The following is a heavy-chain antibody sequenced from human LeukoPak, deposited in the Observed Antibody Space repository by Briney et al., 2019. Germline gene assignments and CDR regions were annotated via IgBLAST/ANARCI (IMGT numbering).Heavy chain of an antibody. CDR3: ARGLGVVVRDAFDI. D-gene: IGHD3-3*01. CDR2: ISGSGTT. Sequence: PSETLSLTCSVSGDSISTYYWSWIRQPAGKGLEWIGRISGSGTTDYNPSLKSRVTMSVDTSKKQISMTLISVTAADTAMYYCARGLGVVVRDAFDIWGQGTTVTVSS. CDR1: GDSISTYY. V-gene: IGHV4-4*07. J-gene: IGHJ3*02.